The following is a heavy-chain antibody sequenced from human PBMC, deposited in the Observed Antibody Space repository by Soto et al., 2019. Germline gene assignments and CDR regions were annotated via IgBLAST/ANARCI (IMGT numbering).Heavy chain of an antibody. V-gene: IGHV3-7*01. J-gene: IGHJ4*02. Sequence: GGSLRLSCAVSGFIFSTYWMTWVRQPPGKGLEWVANIDQDGSEKYYLDSVRGRITISRDNAKNSLYLQMSSLRAEDTAVYYCVCGGNFFVYWGQGTLVTVSS. CDR1: GFIFSTYW. CDR2: IDQDGSEK. D-gene: IGHD3-16*01. CDR3: VCGGNFFVY.